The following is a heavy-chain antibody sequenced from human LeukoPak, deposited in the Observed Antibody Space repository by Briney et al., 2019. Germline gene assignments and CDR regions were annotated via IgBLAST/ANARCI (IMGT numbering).Heavy chain of an antibody. Sequence: GGSLRLSCAASGFTFSSMAMTWVRQAPGKGLEWVSTIRSNGGTTYNAESVKGRFTISRDNAKNSLYLQMNSLRAEDTAVYYCAREYCSGGSCYHYFDYWGQGTLVTVSS. V-gene: IGHV3-21*01. CDR2: IRSNGGTT. CDR1: GFTFSSMA. J-gene: IGHJ4*02. D-gene: IGHD2-15*01. CDR3: AREYCSGGSCYHYFDY.